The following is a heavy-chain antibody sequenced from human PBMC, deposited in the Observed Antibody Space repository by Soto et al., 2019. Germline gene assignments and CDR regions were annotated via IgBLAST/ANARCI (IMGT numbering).Heavy chain of an antibody. CDR1: GYSISSGYY. CDR2: IYHSGST. V-gene: IGHV4-38-2*02. CDR3: ARDSSSWYEDYYYGMDV. Sequence: SEPLSVTCAVSGYSISSGYYWGWIRQPPGKGLEWIGSIYHSGSTYYNPSLKSRVTISVDTSKNQFSLKLSSVTAADTAVYYCARDSSSWYEDYYYGMDVWGQGTTVTGSS. J-gene: IGHJ6*02. D-gene: IGHD6-13*01.